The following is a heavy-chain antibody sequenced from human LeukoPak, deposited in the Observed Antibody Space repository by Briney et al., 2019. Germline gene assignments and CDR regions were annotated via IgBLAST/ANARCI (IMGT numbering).Heavy chain of an antibody. CDR3: ARHLRLPNYYYYYGMDV. D-gene: IGHD5-18*01. J-gene: IGHJ6*02. V-gene: IGHV3-7*03. CDR2: IKEDGSEK. Sequence: GGSLRLSCEASGFTFRSYYMTWVRQAPGKGLEWVANIKEDGSEKKYVDSVKGRFTISRDNAKNSLYLQMNSLRAEDTAVYYCARHLRLPNYYYYYGMDVWGQGTTVTVSS. CDR1: GFTFRSYY.